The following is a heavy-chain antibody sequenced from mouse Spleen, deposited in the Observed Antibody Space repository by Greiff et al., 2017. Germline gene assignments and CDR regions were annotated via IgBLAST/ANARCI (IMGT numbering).Heavy chain of an antibody. Sequence: EVQVVESGGGLVKPGGSLKLSCAASGFTFSDYGMHWVRQAPEKGLEWVAYISSGSSTIYYADTVKGRFTISRDNAKNTLFLQMTSLRSEDTAMYYCAIITTVVEGFDYWGQGTTLTVSS. CDR1: GFTFSDYG. J-gene: IGHJ2*01. CDR3: AIITTVVEGFDY. D-gene: IGHD1-1*01. CDR2: ISSGSSTI. V-gene: IGHV5-17*01.